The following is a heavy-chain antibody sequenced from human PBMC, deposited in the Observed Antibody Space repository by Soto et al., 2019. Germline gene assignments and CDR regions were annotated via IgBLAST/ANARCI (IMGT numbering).Heavy chain of an antibody. V-gene: IGHV3-21*01. D-gene: IGHD3-16*02. CDR2: ISSSSSYI. CDR1: GFTFSSYS. J-gene: IGHJ3*02. Sequence: GGSLRLSCAASGFTFSSYSMNWVRQAPGKGLEWVSSISSSSSYIYYADSVKGRFTISRDNAKNSLYLQMNSLRAEDTAVYYCARDESSLSAFDIWGQGTMVTVSS. CDR3: ARDESSLSAFDI.